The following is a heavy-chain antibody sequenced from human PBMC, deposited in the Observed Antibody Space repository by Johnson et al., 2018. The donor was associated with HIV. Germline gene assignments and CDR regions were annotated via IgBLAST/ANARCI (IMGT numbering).Heavy chain of an antibody. J-gene: IGHJ3*02. CDR2: ISYDGSNK. Sequence: QVQLVESGGGVVQPGGSLRLSCAVSGFIFSSYAMHWVRQAPGKGLEWVAVISYDGSNKYYADSVKGRFTISRDNSKNTLYLQMNSLRAEDTAVYYCATSTASDALDIWGQGTMVTVSS. D-gene: IGHD1-1*01. CDR1: GFIFSSYA. CDR3: ATSTASDALDI. V-gene: IGHV3-30-3*01.